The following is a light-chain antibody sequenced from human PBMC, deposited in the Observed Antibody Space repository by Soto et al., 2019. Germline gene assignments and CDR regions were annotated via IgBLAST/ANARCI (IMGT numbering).Light chain of an antibody. V-gene: IGKV3-15*01. CDR3: QQYNNWPQT. CDR2: GAS. CDR1: QSVSSN. Sequence: EIVMTQSPATLSVSPGERATLSCRASQSVSSNLAWYQQKPGQAPRLLIYGASTRATGIPARFSGSGPGTEFTLTISSLQPEDFAEYHCQQYNNWPQTFGQGTKVDIK. J-gene: IGKJ1*01.